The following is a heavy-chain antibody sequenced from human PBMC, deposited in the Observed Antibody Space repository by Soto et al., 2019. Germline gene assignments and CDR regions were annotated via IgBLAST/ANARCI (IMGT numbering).Heavy chain of an antibody. J-gene: IGHJ4*02. V-gene: IGHV4-59*01. CDR3: ARTYYYGSGSLYDFDY. D-gene: IGHD3-10*01. Sequence: PSETLSLTCTVSGGSISSYYWSWIRQPPGKGLEWIGYIYYSGSTNYNPSLKSRVTISVDTSKNQFSLKLSSVTAADTAVYYCARTYYYGSGSLYDFDYWGQGTLVTVSS. CDR2: IYYSGST. CDR1: GGSISSYY.